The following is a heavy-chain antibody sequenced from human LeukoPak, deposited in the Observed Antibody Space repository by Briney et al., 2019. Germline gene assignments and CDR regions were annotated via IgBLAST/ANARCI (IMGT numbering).Heavy chain of an antibody. V-gene: IGHV3-66*01. CDR3: ARAVLVPAAKTAYYYYMDV. CDR1: GFTVSSNY. Sequence: GGSLRLSCATSGFTVSSNYMSWVRQAPGKGLEWVSVLYSGGSTYYADSVKGRFTISRDNSKNTLYLQMNSLRAEDTAVYYCARAVLVPAAKTAYYYYMDVWGKGTTVTVSS. D-gene: IGHD2-2*01. CDR2: LYSGGST. J-gene: IGHJ6*03.